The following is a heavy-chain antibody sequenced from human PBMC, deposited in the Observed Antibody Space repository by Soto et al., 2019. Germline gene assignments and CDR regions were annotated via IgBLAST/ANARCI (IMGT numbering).Heavy chain of an antibody. CDR3: ARDSGIQPPLEFDY. J-gene: IGHJ4*02. CDR2: ISAYNGNT. V-gene: IGHV1-18*04. CDR1: GYPFTSYG. D-gene: IGHD5-18*01. Sequence: XSVKVSCKASGYPFTSYGIIWVRQAPGQGLEWMGWISAYNGNTNYAQKLQGRVTMTTDTSTSTAYMELRSLRSDDTAVYYCARDSGIQPPLEFDYWGQGTLVTVSS.